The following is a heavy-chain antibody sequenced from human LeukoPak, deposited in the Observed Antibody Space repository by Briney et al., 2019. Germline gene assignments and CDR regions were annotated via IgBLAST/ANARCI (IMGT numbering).Heavy chain of an antibody. CDR1: GDSVSSSPYY. CDR3: ARAHSGYATYYFDY. J-gene: IGHJ4*02. D-gene: IGHD5-12*01. Sequence: SETLSLTCTVSGDSVSSSPYYWGWIRQPPGKGLEWIASIRHRGNTFYNPSFKSRVTISVDTSKNQFSLKLSSVTAADTAVYYCARAHSGYATYYFDYWGQGTLVTVSS. CDR2: IRHRGNT. V-gene: IGHV4-39*07.